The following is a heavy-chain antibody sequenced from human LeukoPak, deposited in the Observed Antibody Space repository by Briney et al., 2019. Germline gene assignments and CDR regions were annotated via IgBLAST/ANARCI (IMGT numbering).Heavy chain of an antibody. CDR2: IYYSGST. Sequence: SETLSLTCTVSGGPISSYYWSWIRQPPGKGLEWIGYIYYSGSTNYNPSLKSRVTISVDTSKNQFSLKLSSVTAADTAVYYCARTPYSSSWSPRAFDIWGQGTMVTVSS. D-gene: IGHD6-13*01. CDR1: GGPISSYY. V-gene: IGHV4-59*01. J-gene: IGHJ3*02. CDR3: ARTPYSSSWSPRAFDI.